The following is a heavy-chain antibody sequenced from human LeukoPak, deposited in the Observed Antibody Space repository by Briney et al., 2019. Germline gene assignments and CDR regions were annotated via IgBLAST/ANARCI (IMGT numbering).Heavy chain of an antibody. V-gene: IGHV3-15*01. CDR1: GFTFSNAW. CDR3: TTEGPGMGGWRLDY. J-gene: IGHJ4*02. CDR2: IKSKTDGGTT. D-gene: IGHD3-16*01. Sequence: GGSLRLSCAAPGFTFSNAWMSWVRQAPGKGLEWVGRIKSKTDGGTTDYAAPVKGRFTISRDDSKNTLYLQMNSLKTEDTAVYYCTTEGPGMGGWRLDYWGQGTLVTVSS.